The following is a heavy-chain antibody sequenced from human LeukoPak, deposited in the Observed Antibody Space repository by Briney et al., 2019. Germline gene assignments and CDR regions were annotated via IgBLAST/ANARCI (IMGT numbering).Heavy chain of an antibody. CDR1: GGTFSSYA. D-gene: IGHD3-22*01. V-gene: IGHV1-69*13. CDR3: ARALYYDSSGYLFDY. CDR2: IIPIFGTA. J-gene: IGHJ4*02. Sequence: SVKVSCKASGGTFSSYAISWVRQAPGQGLEWMGGIIPIFGTANYAQKFQGRVTITADGSTSKDYMELSSLRSEDTAVYYCARALYYDSSGYLFDYWGQGTLVTLSS.